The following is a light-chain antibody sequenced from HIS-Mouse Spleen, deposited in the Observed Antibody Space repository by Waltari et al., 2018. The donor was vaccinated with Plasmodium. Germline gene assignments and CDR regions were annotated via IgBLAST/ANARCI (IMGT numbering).Light chain of an antibody. CDR2: PDS. Sequence: SYELTQPPSVSVSPGQTASITCSGHKLWDKYACWYQQKPCLSPVLVIYPDSKRPSGIPERFSGSNSGNTATLTISGTQAMDEADYYCQAWDSSTAYVVFGGGTKLTVL. V-gene: IGLV3-1*01. CDR3: QAWDSSTAYVV. J-gene: IGLJ2*01. CDR1: KLWDKY.